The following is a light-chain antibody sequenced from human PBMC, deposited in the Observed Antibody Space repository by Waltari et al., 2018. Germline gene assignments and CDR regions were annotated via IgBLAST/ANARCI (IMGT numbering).Light chain of an antibody. CDR3: QQSYSTPIT. Sequence: DIQMTQSPSSLSASVGDRVTITCRASQSISSYLNWYQQKPGEAPKLLIYAASSLQSGVPSRFSGSGSGTDFTLTISSLQPEDFATYYCQQSYSTPITFGGGTKVEIK. V-gene: IGKV1-39*01. J-gene: IGKJ4*01. CDR2: AAS. CDR1: QSISSY.